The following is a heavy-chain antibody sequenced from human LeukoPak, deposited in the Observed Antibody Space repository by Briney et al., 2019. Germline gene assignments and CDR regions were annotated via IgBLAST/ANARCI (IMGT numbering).Heavy chain of an antibody. Sequence: GSLRLSCAASGFTFSSYSMNWVRQAPGKGLEWVSYISSSSSTIYYADSVKGRFTISRDNAKNSLYLQMNSLRAEDTAVYYCARVHLGGMEDYWGQGTLVTVSS. CDR2: ISSSSSTI. V-gene: IGHV3-48*01. D-gene: IGHD3-16*01. CDR3: ARVHLGGMEDY. J-gene: IGHJ4*02. CDR1: GFTFSSYS.